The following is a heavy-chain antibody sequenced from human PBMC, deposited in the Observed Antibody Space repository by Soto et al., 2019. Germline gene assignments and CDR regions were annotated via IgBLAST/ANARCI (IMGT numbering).Heavy chain of an antibody. V-gene: IGHV4-34*01. Sequence: SDTLSLTCAVHCLSFSGYYWSWIREPPGMGLKWIGEIKHSRGTNYNPSNKSRNSITVDTSQNKFSLKLSSVTAADTAVYYCARVPIDFWSGYWAFDIWGQGTMVT. J-gene: IGHJ3*02. CDR1: CLSFSGYY. D-gene: IGHD3-3*01. CDR2: IKHSRGT. CDR3: ARVPIDFWSGYWAFDI.